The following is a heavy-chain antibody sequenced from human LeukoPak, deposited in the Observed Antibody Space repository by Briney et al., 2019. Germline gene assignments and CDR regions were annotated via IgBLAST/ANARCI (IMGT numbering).Heavy chain of an antibody. V-gene: IGHV5-51*01. CDR3: ARHWGSARPGSLRYYYYYMDV. J-gene: IGHJ6*03. D-gene: IGHD6-6*01. CDR2: IYPGDSDT. CDR1: GYRFTSYW. Sequence: GESLKISCKGSGYRFTSYWIGWVRQMPGKGLEWMGIIYPGDSDTRYSPSFQGQVTISADKSTSTAYLQWSSLKASDTAMYYCARHWGSARPGSLRYYYYYMDVWGKGTTVTVSS.